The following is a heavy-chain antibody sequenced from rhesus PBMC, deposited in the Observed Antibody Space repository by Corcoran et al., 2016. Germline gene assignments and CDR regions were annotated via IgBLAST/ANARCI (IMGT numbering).Heavy chain of an antibody. CDR3: ARDGYGSNYYTAGD. V-gene: IGHV4S10*01. D-gene: IGHD3-28*01. J-gene: IGHJ4*01. CDR2: IHCSTTST. CDR1: VVPITASVR. Sequence: QVQLQESGPGVVKPSETRSLTCAVTVVPITASVRWTGDRQPPGQGLEWMGYIHCSTTSTTYNPSLKSRVIISKDTSKNQFSLKLSSVTAADTAVYYCARDGYGSNYYTAGDWGQGVLVTVSS.